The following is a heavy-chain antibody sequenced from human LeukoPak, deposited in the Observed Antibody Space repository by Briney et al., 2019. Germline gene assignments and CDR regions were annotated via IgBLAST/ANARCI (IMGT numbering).Heavy chain of an antibody. V-gene: IGHV4-61*05. D-gene: IGHD5-24*01. CDR2: INYSGST. CDR1: GGSISSSSYY. J-gene: IGHJ4*02. Sequence: PSETLSLTCTVSGGSISSSSYYWGWIRQPPGKGLEWIGYINYSGSTNYNPSLKSRVTISVDTSKNQFSLKLRSVTAADTAVYHCARHGFRGMATPFDYWGQGTLVTVST. CDR3: ARHGFRGMATPFDY.